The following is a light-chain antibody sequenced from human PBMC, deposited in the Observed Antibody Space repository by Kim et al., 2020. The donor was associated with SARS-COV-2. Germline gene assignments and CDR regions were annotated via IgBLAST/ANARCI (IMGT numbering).Light chain of an antibody. CDR3: QQYKRYPPT. V-gene: IGKV1-16*02. J-gene: IGKJ1*01. CDR1: RDINKF. CDR2: ATS. Sequence: ASVGDRVIITSRASRDINKFLAWFQQKPGKAPKSLIFATSTLQSGVSSKCSGSGSGTDFTLTISSLQPEDFATYYCQQYKRYPPTFGQGTKVDIK.